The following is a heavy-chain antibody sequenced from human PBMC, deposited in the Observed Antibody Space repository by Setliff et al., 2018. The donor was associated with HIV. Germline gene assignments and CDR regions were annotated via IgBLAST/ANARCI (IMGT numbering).Heavy chain of an antibody. CDR3: ARDGFWSGYIDY. J-gene: IGHJ4*02. CDR2: IYTSGST. Sequence: SETLSLTCTVSGGSISSYYWSWIRQPAGKGLEWIGRIYTSGSTNYNPSLKSRVTMSVDTSKNQFFLKLSSVTAADTAVYYCARDGFWSGYIDYWGQGTLVTVSS. CDR1: GGSISSYY. D-gene: IGHD3-3*01. V-gene: IGHV4-4*07.